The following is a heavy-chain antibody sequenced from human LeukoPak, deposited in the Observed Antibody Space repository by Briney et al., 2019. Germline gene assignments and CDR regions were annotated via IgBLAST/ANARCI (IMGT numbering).Heavy chain of an antibody. J-gene: IGHJ5*02. V-gene: IGHV4-34*01. D-gene: IGHD1-1*01. CDR3: ARHLRNDDH. Sequence: PSETLSLTCAVYGGSFSGYYWSWIRQPPGKGLEWIGEINHSGSTNYNPSLKSRVTISVDTSKNQFSLKLSSVTAADTAVYYCARHLRNDDHWGQGTLVTVSS. CDR1: GGSFSGYY. CDR2: INHSGST.